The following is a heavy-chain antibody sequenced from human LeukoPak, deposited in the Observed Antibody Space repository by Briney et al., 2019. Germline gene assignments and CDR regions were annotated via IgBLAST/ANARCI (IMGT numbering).Heavy chain of an antibody. CDR3: ASRNSSGYYYYYYFDY. V-gene: IGHV4-39*07. CDR1: GGSISSSSYY. J-gene: IGHJ4*02. Sequence: SETLSLTCTVSGGSISSSSYYWSWIRQPPGKGLEWIGEINHSGSTNYNPSLKSRVTISVDTSKNQFSLKLSSVTAADTAVYYCASRNSSGYYYYYYFDYWGQGTLVTVSS. CDR2: INHSGST. D-gene: IGHD3-22*01.